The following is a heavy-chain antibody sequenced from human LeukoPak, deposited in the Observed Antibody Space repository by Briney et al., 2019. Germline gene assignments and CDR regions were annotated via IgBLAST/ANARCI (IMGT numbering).Heavy chain of an antibody. CDR1: GFTFSSYE. V-gene: IGHV3-48*03. D-gene: IGHD3-10*01. CDR2: ISSSGSAI. CDR3: ARDQAYYGSGSYYSRPYYYYYMDV. J-gene: IGHJ6*03. Sequence: PGGSLRLSCAASGFTFSSYEMNWVRQAPGKGLEWVSYISSSGSAIYYADSVKGRFTISRDNAKNSLYLQMNSLRAEDTAVYYCARDQAYYGSGSYYSRPYYYYYMDVWGKGTTVTVSS.